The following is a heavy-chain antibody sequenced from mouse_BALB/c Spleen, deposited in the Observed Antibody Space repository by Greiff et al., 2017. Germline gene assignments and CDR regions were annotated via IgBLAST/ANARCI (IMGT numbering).Heavy chain of an antibody. CDR3: ARGYYGSSYYFDY. D-gene: IGHD1-1*01. V-gene: IGHV5-4*02. Sequence: EVQLVESGGGLVKPGGSLKLSCAASGFTFSDYYMYWVRQTPEKRLEWVATISDGGRYTYYPDSVKGRFTISRDNAKNNLYLQMSSLKSEDTAMYYCARGYYGSSYYFDYWGQGTTLTVSS. CDR2: ISDGGRYT. CDR1: GFTFSDYY. J-gene: IGHJ2*01.